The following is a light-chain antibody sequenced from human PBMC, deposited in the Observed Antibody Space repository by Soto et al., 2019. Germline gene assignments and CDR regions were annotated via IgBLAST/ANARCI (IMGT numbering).Light chain of an antibody. Sequence: EIVMTQSPATLSVSPGERATLSCMASQSVSSNLAWYQQKPGQAPSLLIYGASTRATGTPARFSGSGSGTEFTLTISSLQSEDFAVYYCQQYIRWPLTFGQGTKVDI. V-gene: IGKV3-15*01. CDR2: GAS. CDR3: QQYIRWPLT. J-gene: IGKJ1*01. CDR1: QSVSSN.